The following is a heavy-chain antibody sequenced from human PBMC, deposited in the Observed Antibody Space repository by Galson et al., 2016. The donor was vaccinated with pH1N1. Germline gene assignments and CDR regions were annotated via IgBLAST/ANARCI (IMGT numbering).Heavy chain of an antibody. V-gene: IGHV2-5*02. CDR1: GFSLNSSGMG. Sequence: PALVKPTQTLTLTCTFSGFSLNSSGMGVGWIRQPPGKALEWLALIYWDDDKRYSPSLETRLTINKDTSKNQVILTMTNMDPVDTATYYCAHREVTITNAFDVWGQGTMVTVSS. J-gene: IGHJ3*01. D-gene: IGHD5-12*01. CDR2: IYWDDDK. CDR3: AHREVTITNAFDV.